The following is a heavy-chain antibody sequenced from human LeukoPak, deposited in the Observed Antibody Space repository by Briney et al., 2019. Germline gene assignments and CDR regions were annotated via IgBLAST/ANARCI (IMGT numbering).Heavy chain of an antibody. CDR1: GYIFTSHS. Sequence: ASVKVSCKASGYIFTSHSMHWVRQAPGQRLEWMGWINTGNGNTKYSQKFQGRVTVTRDTSASTAYMELSSLRSEDTAVYYCARDAFEGFLEWLPCYFDYWAREPWSPSPQ. CDR2: INTGNGNT. V-gene: IGHV1-3*04. J-gene: IGHJ4*02. D-gene: IGHD3-3*01. CDR3: ARDAFEGFLEWLPCYFDY.